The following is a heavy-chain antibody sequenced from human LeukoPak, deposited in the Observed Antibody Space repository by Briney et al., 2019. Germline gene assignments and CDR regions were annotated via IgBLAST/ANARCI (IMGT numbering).Heavy chain of an antibody. D-gene: IGHD6-13*01. CDR1: GGTFSSYA. CDR3: ARDSDSSWSPPRHNWFDP. CDR2: IIPIFGTA. J-gene: IGHJ5*02. Sequence: SVKVSCKASGGTFSSYAISWVRQAPGQGLEWMGGIIPIFGTANYAQKFQGRVTITADESTSTAYMELSSLRSEDTAVYYCARDSDSSWSPPRHNWFDPWGQGTLVTVSS. V-gene: IGHV1-69*01.